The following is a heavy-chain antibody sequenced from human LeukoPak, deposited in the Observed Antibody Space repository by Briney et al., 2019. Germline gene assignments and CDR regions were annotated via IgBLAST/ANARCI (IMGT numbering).Heavy chain of an antibody. V-gene: IGHV3-7*01. CDR3: ARDTSSAWYGLIDY. CDR1: GFTFSSFW. CDR2: IKQDGSEK. Sequence: GGSLRLSCAASGFTFSSFWMGRVRQAPGKGLEWVATIKQDGSEKYSVDSVKGRFTISRDNAKNSLYLQMNSLRAEDTAVYFCARDTSSAWYGLIDYWGQGSLVTVSP. D-gene: IGHD6-19*01. J-gene: IGHJ4*02.